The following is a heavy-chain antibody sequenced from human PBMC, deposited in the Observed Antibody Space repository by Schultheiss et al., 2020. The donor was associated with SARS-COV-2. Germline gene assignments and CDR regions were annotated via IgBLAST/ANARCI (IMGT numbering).Heavy chain of an antibody. CDR2: IWYDGSNK. CDR1: GFTFSNTW. J-gene: IGHJ6*02. Sequence: GGSLRLSCAASGFTFSNTWMNWVRRTPGKGLEWVAVIWYDGSNKYYADSVKGRFTISRDNSKNTLYLQMNSLRAEDTAVYYCARDVDSSAWNGMDVWGQGTTVTVSS. D-gene: IGHD3-22*01. CDR3: ARDVDSSAWNGMDV. V-gene: IGHV3-33*08.